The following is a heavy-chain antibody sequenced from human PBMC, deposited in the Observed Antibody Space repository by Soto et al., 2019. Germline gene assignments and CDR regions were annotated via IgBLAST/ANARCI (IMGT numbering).Heavy chain of an antibody. CDR1: GFTFSNAW. Sequence: GSRRLSCAASGFTFSNAWLNWVRQAPGRGLKWVGRIKSKSNGVTTDYAAPVQGRFIVSRDDSKNTLYLQMQSLRTEDTPVYYCVLDPLRRSYYGFYFWGQGTMVTVSS. CDR2: IKSKSNGVTT. V-gene: IGHV3-15*01. CDR3: VLDPLRRSYYGFYF. D-gene: IGHD1-26*01. J-gene: IGHJ3*01.